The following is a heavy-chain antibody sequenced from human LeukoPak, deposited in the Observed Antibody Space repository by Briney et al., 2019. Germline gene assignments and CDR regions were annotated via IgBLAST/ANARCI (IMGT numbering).Heavy chain of an antibody. V-gene: IGHV3-23*01. CDR2: ICANDGNT. CDR1: GLTFRNYA. J-gene: IGHJ4*02. CDR3: AKGSGSSCYSPCDY. Sequence: GGSLRLSCAASGLTFRNYAMSWVRQAPGKGLEWVSVICANDGNTYYADAVKGRFSISRDNSKDTLYLQMDSLRAEDTAVYYCAKGSGSSCYSPCDYWGQGILVTVSS. D-gene: IGHD2-15*01.